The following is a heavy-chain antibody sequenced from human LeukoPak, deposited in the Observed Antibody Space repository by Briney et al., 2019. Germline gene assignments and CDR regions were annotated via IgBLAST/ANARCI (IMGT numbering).Heavy chain of an antibody. CDR3: ARHRYAVTTFDY. J-gene: IGHJ4*02. CDR2: IYYSGST. V-gene: IGHV4-59*08. D-gene: IGHD4-11*01. CDR1: GASISSYY. Sequence: SSETLSLTCTVSGASISSYYWSWIRQPPGKGLEWIGYIYYSGSTNYNPSLKSRVIISVDTSKNHFSLRLSSVTAADTAVYYCARHRYAVTTFDYWGQGTLVTVSS.